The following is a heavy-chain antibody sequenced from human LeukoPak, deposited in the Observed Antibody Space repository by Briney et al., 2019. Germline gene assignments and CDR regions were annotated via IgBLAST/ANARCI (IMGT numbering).Heavy chain of an antibody. D-gene: IGHD3-10*01. V-gene: IGHV4-59*07. Sequence: PSDTLSLTCTVSGGSLSNYYWSWIRQPPGKGLEWIGYIYYSGSPTYNPSLRSRVTISVDTSKNQLSLKLSSVTAADTAVYYCARVFYYGSGTFDLWGRGTLVTVSS. CDR1: GGSLSNYY. CDR3: ARVFYYGSGTFDL. J-gene: IGHJ2*01. CDR2: IYYSGSP.